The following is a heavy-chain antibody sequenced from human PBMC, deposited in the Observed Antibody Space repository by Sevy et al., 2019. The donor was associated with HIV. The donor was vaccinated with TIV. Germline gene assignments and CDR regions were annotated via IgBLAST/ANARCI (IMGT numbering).Heavy chain of an antibody. CDR2: IIPIFGTT. Sequence: ASVKVSCKASGGTFGSSGIIWVRQAPGEGLEWMGGIIPIFGTTDYVQRFHGRVTITADESTSTVYMELRSLKSEDTAVYFCARSIMTPMHAFDVWGQGTMVTVSS. V-gene: IGHV1-69*13. D-gene: IGHD2-21*02. J-gene: IGHJ3*01. CDR3: ARSIMTPMHAFDV. CDR1: GGTFGSSG.